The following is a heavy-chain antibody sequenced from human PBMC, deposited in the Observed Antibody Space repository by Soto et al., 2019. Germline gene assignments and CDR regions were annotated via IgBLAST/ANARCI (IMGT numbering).Heavy chain of an antibody. V-gene: IGHV1-69*13. D-gene: IGHD3-10*01. CDR3: ARNYYGSGSYYQTPVY. Sequence: ASVKVSCKASGGTFSSYAISWVRQAPGQGLEWMGGIIPIFGTANYAQKFQGRVTITADESTSTAYMELSSLRSEDTAVYYCARNYYGSGSYYQTPVYWGQGTLVTSPQ. CDR1: GGTFSSYA. CDR2: IIPIFGTA. J-gene: IGHJ4*02.